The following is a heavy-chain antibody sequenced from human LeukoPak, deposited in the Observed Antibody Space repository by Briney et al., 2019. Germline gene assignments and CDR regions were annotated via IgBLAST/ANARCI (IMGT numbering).Heavy chain of an antibody. CDR1: GGSISHYY. J-gene: IGHJ6*02. V-gene: IGHV4-59*01. Sequence: SETLSLTCTVSGGSISHYYWSWIRQPPGKGLEWIGYIYYSGTTNYNPSLKSRVTISVDTSKNQFSLKLNSVTAADTAVYYCAREDPRTKVPEGMDVWGQGTTVTVSS. CDR3: AREDPRTKVPEGMDV. CDR2: IYYSGTT. D-gene: IGHD4/OR15-4a*01.